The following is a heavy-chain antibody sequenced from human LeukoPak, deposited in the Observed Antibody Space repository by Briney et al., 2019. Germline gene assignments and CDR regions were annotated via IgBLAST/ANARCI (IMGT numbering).Heavy chain of an antibody. J-gene: IGHJ4*02. CDR2: IYTSGST. Sequence: SETLSLTCTVSGGSISSYYWSWIRQPAGKGLEWIGRIYTSGSTNYNPSLKSRVTMSVDTSKNQFSLKPSSVTAADTAVYYCARVRDIAVADSYYFDYWGQGTLVTVSS. CDR3: ARVRDIAVADSYYFDY. D-gene: IGHD6-19*01. V-gene: IGHV4-4*07. CDR1: GGSISSYY.